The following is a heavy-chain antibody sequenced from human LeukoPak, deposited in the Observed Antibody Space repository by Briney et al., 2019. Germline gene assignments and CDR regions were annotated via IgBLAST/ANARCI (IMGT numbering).Heavy chain of an antibody. CDR3: ARISGVTIRS. J-gene: IGHJ4*02. CDR1: GFTFSNYG. D-gene: IGHD4-17*01. V-gene: IGHV3-30*03. Sequence: GGSLRLSCAASGFTFSNYGMYWVRQAPGKGLEWVAVISYDGSNIYYADSVKGRFTISRDNSKHTLYLQMNSLRSEDTAVYYCARISGVTIRSWGQGTLVTVSS. CDR2: ISYDGSNI.